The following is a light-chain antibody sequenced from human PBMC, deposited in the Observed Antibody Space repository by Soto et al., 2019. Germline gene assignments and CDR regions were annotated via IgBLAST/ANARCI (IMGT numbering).Light chain of an antibody. CDR2: DVS. J-gene: IGLJ2*01. V-gene: IGLV2-14*01. Sequence: QSALTQPASVSGSPGQSITISCTGTSSDVGGYHYVSWYQQHPGKAPKLMIYDVSNRPSGVSNRFSGSKSGNTASLTISGLQAEDEADYYCSSYTSSSTRVFGGGTKVTAL. CDR3: SSYTSSSTRV. CDR1: SSDVGGYHY.